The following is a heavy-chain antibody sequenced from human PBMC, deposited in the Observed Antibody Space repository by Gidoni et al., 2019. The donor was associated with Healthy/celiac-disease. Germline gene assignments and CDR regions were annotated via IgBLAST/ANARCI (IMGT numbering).Heavy chain of an antibody. D-gene: IGHD4-4*01. CDR2: ISGSGGST. CDR3: AKDPPTVTRYHDAFDI. J-gene: IGHJ3*02. CDR1: GFTFSSYA. V-gene: IGHV3-23*01. Sequence: EVQLLESGGGLVQPGGSLRLSCAASGFTFSSYAMRWARQAPGKGLEWVSAISGSGGSTYYADSVKGRFTISRDNSKNTLYLQMNSLRAEDTAVYYCAKDPPTVTRYHDAFDIWGQGTMVTVSS.